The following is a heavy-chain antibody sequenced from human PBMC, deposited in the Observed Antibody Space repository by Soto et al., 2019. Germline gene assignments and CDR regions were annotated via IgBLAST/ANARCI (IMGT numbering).Heavy chain of an antibody. V-gene: IGHV3-74*01. J-gene: IGHJ3*02. CDR2: INSDGSST. D-gene: IGHD2-21*02. Sequence: PGGSLRLSCAASGFTFSSYWMHWVRQAPGKGLVWVSRINSDGSSTSYADSVKGRFTISRDNAKNTLYLQMNSLRAEDTAVYYCARDSYLAYCGGDCSDAFDIWGQGTMVTVSS. CDR1: GFTFSSYW. CDR3: ARDSYLAYCGGDCSDAFDI.